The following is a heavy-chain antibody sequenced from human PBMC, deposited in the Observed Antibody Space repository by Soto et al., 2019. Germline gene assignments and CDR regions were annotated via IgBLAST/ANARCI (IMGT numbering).Heavy chain of an antibody. CDR1: GGSITNYY. D-gene: IGHD3-10*01. J-gene: IGHJ6*02. CDR2: IQYNGYS. Sequence: QVQLQESGPGLVKPSETLSLTCTVSGGSITNYYCSWFRQPPGKGLEWIGYIQYNGYSAYNLSLRXXVXLSMDTSKTEFSLMLGSVTATDTAVYYCARPGFGSLHGLVDVWGQGTTVIVSS. V-gene: IGHV4-59*08. CDR3: ARPGFGSLHGLVDV.